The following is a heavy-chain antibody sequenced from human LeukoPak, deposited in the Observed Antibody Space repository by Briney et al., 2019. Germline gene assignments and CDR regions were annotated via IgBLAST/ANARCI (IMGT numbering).Heavy chain of an antibody. V-gene: IGHV4-34*01. CDR2: INHSGST. J-gene: IGHJ4*02. CDR3: ARGGRAWQQLVGRFDY. CDR1: GFTFSSHE. D-gene: IGHD6-13*01. Sequence: LRLSCAASGFTFSSHEMNWVRQAPGKGLEWIGEINHSGSTNYNPSLKSRVTISVDTSKNQFSLKLSSVTAADTAVYYCARGGRAWQQLVGRFDYWGQGTLVTVSS.